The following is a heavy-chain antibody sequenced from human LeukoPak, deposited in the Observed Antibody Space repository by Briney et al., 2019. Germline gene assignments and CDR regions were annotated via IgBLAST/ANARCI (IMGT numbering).Heavy chain of an antibody. V-gene: IGHV3-23*01. D-gene: IGHD2-21*02. CDR3: AKDRCGGDCYSPMNWFDP. CDR2: ISGSGGST. J-gene: IGHJ5*02. Sequence: PGGSLRLSCAASGFTFSSYAMSWVRQAPGKGLEWVSAISGSGGSTYYADSVKGRFTISRDNSKNTLYLQMNSLRAEDTAVYYCAKDRCGGDCYSPMNWFDPWGQGTLVTVSS. CDR1: GFTFSSYA.